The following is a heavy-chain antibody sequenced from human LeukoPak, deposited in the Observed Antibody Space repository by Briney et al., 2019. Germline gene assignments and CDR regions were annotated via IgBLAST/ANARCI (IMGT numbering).Heavy chain of an antibody. CDR3: ARRDMTTRRFSFDY. CDR2: ISSSGSTI. J-gene: IGHJ4*02. CDR1: GFTFSDYY. D-gene: IGHD3-3*01. V-gene: IGHV3-11*01. Sequence: GGSLRLSCSASGFTFSDYYMSWIRQAPGKGLEWVSYISSSGSTIYYADSVKGRFTISRDNAKNSLYLQMNSLRAEDTAVYYCARRDMTTRRFSFDYWGQGTLVTVSS.